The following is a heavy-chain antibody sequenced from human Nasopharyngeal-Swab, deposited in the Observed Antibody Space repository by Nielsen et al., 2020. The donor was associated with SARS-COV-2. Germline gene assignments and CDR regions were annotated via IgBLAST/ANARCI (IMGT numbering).Heavy chain of an antibody. J-gene: IGHJ4*02. CDR2: ISYDGSNK. CDR1: GFTFSRYT. CDR3: ASTPLDSSGYYYAFHY. D-gene: IGHD3-22*01. Sequence: GESLKISCAASGFTFSRYTMHWVRQAPGKGLKWVAVISYDGSNKYYADSVKGRFTTSRDISKNTLYLQMNSLRAEDTAVFYCASTPLDSSGYYYAFHYWGRGTLVTVSS. V-gene: IGHV3-30-3*01.